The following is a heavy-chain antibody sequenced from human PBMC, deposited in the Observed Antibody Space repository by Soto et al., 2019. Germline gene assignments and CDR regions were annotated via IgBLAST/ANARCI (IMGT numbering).Heavy chain of an antibody. J-gene: IGHJ3*02. Sequence: SVKVSCKASGGTFSSYAISWVRQAPGQGLEWMGGIIPILGTANYAQKFQGRVTITADESTSTAYMELSSLRSEDTAVYYCARVGEDGYNYGAAFDIWGQGTMVTVSS. CDR2: IIPILGTA. D-gene: IGHD5-12*01. V-gene: IGHV1-69*13. CDR3: ARVGEDGYNYGAAFDI. CDR1: GGTFSSYA.